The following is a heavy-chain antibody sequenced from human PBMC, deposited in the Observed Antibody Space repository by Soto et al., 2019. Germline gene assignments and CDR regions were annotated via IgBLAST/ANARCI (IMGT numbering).Heavy chain of an antibody. CDR1: GGSITSNW. CDR2: IYHNGRF. J-gene: IGHJ5*02. V-gene: IGHV4-4*02. D-gene: IGHD2-2*01. Sequence: QVQLQESGPGLVNPSGNLSLTCAVSGGSITSNWWSWVRQPPGKGLEWIGEIYHNGRFNYNPSLRSRLTISIDKSKNQLSLKLTSVTAADSSLHYGVRNGVYRFDPWGQGTLVTVSS. CDR3: VRNGVYRFDP.